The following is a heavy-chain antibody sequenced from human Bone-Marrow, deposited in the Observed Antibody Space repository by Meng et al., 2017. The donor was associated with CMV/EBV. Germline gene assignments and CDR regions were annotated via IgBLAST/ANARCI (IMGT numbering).Heavy chain of an antibody. J-gene: IGHJ3*02. D-gene: IGHD3-22*01. CDR1: GGSISSSSYY. CDR3: ARETLSDSSGYTPDPGAFDI. V-gene: IGHV4-39*07. Sequence: SETLSLTCTVSGGSISSSSYYWGWIRRPPGKGLEWIGSIYYSGSTYYNPSLKSRVTISVDTSKNQFSLKLSSVTAADTAVYYCARETLSDSSGYTPDPGAFDIWGQGTMVTVSS. CDR2: IYYSGST.